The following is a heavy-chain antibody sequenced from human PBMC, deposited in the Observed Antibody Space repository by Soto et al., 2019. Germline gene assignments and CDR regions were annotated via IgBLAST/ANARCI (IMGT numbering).Heavy chain of an antibody. D-gene: IGHD3-10*02. CDR2: MSVDGSNK. Sequence: QVRLVESGGGVVQPGRSLRLSCVASGFAFHNYSMHWVRQAPGKGLEWLGIMSVDGSNKYYADSVKGRFTISRDNSKSMVFLQVSSLRPEDTAVYFCARDRVPYVYFCYGRDVWGQGTTVTVS. V-gene: IGHV3-30-3*01. CDR1: GFAFHNYS. J-gene: IGHJ6*02. CDR3: ARDRVPYVYFCYGRDV.